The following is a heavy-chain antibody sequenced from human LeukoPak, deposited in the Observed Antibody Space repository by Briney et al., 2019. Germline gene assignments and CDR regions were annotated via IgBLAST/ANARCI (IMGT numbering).Heavy chain of an antibody. CDR3: ARDSYGMDV. Sequence: PGRSLRLSCAASGFTFSSYAMHWVRQAPGKGLEWVAVISYDGSNKYYADSVKGRFTISRDNSKNTLYLQMSSLRAKDTAVYYCARDSYGMDVWGQGTTVTVSS. CDR2: ISYDGSNK. V-gene: IGHV3-30*04. CDR1: GFTFSSYA. J-gene: IGHJ6*02.